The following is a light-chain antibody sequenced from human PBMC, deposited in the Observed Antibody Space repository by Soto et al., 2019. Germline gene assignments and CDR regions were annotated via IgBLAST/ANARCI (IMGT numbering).Light chain of an antibody. CDR2: DVS. CDR1: SSDVGGYNY. Sequence: QSVLTQPASVSGSPGQSIAISCTGTSSDVGGYNYVSWYQQHPGKAPKLMIYDVSNRPSGVSDRFSGSKSGNTASLTISGLQPEDEADYYCSSYRTSSTAVLFGGGTKLTVL. V-gene: IGLV2-14*01. CDR3: SSYRTSSTAVL. J-gene: IGLJ2*01.